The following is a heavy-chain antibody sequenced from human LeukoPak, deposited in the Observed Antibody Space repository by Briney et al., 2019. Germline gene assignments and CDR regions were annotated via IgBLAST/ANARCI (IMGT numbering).Heavy chain of an antibody. J-gene: IGHJ5*02. Sequence: SETLSLTCAVYSGSFSGYYWSWIRQPPGKGLEWIGEINHSGSTNYNPSLKSRVTISVDTSKNQFSLKLSSVTAADTAVYYCAREVGWFDPWGQGTLVTVSS. CDR2: INHSGST. CDR3: AREVGWFDP. V-gene: IGHV4-34*01. CDR1: SGSFSGYY.